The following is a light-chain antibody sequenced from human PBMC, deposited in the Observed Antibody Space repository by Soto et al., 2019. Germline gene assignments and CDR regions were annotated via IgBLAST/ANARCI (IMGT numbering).Light chain of an antibody. CDR2: TDN. V-gene: IGLV1-44*01. J-gene: IGLJ1*01. CDR3: AAWDGSLNAYV. Sequence: QSVLTQPPSASGTPEQRVTISCSGSSSNIGSNAVNWYQQFPGTAPKLLIYTDNQRPSGVPDRFSGSKSGTSASLAISGLQSEDEADYFCAAWDGSLNAYVFGTGTKVTVL. CDR1: SSNIGSNA.